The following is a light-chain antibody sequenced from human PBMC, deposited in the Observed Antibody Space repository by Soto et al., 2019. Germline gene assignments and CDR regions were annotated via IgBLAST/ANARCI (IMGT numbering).Light chain of an antibody. V-gene: IGLV2-14*03. J-gene: IGLJ1*01. CDR1: SSDVGGYNS. Sequence: QSVLTQPASVSGSPGQSITVSCTGTSSDVGGYNSVSWYQRHPGKPPKLIIYEVSNRPSGVSDRFSGSKSGNTASLTISGLQGDYGVDYYWRSSTSTSSSVFAPGTKV. CDR3: RSSTSTSSSV. CDR2: EVS.